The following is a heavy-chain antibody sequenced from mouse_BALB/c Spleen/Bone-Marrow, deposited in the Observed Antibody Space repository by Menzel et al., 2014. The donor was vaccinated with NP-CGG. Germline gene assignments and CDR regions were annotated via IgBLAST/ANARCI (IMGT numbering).Heavy chain of an antibody. D-gene: IGHD2-14*01. CDR3: ARGHYRYDAYAMDY. Sequence: EVKLVESGGGLVKPGGSLKLSCAASGFTFSSYGMSWVRQTPEKRLEWVATISGGGSYTYYPDSVKGRFTISRDNAKNNLYLQMSSLRSEGTALYYCARGHYRYDAYAMDYWGQGTSVTVSS. J-gene: IGHJ4*01. CDR2: ISGGGSYT. CDR1: GFTFSSYG. V-gene: IGHV5-9-2*01.